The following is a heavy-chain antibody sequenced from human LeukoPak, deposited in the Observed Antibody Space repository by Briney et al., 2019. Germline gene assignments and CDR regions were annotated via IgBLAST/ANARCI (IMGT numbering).Heavy chain of an antibody. D-gene: IGHD6-19*01. V-gene: IGHV4-4*07. Sequence: SETLSLTCTVSGGSISSYDWSWIRQPAGKRLEWIGRIYTRGSTNYNPSLKSRVIMSVDTSKNQFSLKLSSVTAADTAVYYCARGLAVAGTGLVHYYMDVWGKGTTVTISS. CDR2: IYTRGST. CDR3: ARGLAVAGTGLVHYYMDV. J-gene: IGHJ6*03. CDR1: GGSISSYD.